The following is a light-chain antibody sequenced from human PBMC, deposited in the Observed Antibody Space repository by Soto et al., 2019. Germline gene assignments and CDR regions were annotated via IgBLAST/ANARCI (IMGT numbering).Light chain of an antibody. CDR3: LLSYSGARLV. CDR1: TGAVTSSHY. J-gene: IGLJ2*01. CDR2: DTS. V-gene: IGLV7-46*01. Sequence: QAVVTQEPSLTVFPGGTVTLTCDSSTGAVTSSHYPYWFQQKPGQAPRTLIYDTSNKHSWTPARFSGSLLGGKAALTLSGAQPEDEAEYYCLLSYSGARLVFGGGTKVTVL.